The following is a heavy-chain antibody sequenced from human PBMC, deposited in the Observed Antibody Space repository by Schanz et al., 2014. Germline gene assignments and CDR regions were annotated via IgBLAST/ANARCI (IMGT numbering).Heavy chain of an antibody. D-gene: IGHD2-2*01. J-gene: IGHJ4*02. Sequence: EVQLVESGGVVVQPGGSLRLSCAGSGFTFDDYTMHWVRQPPGKGLEWVSLVTWDGGYTYYADSVKGRFTISRDNSKNSLYLQMDRLRSEDTAVYYCAKVAPAATYLDSWGLGTLVTVSS. V-gene: IGHV3-43*01. CDR2: VTWDGGYT. CDR1: GFTFDDYT. CDR3: AKVAPAATYLDS.